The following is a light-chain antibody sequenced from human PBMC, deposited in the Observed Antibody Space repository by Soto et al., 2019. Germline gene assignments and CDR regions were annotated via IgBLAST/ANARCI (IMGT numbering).Light chain of an antibody. Sequence: DIVMTQTPLSLPVTPGEPASISCRSSQSLLDSADGNTYLDWYVQKPGQSPQLLIYTLSSRASGVPDRFSGSGSGTEFTLTISSLQPDDFATYYCQQYNSYWTFGQGTKVDIK. CDR2: TLS. CDR3: QQYNSYWT. V-gene: IGKV2-40*01. CDR1: QSLLDSADGNTY. J-gene: IGKJ1*01.